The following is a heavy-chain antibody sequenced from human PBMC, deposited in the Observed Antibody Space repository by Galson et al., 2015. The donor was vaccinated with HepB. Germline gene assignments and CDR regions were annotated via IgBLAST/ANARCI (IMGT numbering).Heavy chain of an antibody. CDR1: GYTFTNYA. Sequence: VKVSCKASGYTFTNYAISWVRPAPGQGLEWMGWITTYNPNTIYAQKFRGRVSMTTDTSTSTAYMELRSLRSDDTAVYYCARRQKSYQDYGMDVWGQGTTVTVSS. CDR3: ARRQKSYQDYGMDV. CDR2: ITTYNPNT. V-gene: IGHV1-18*01. D-gene: IGHD3-16*01. J-gene: IGHJ6*02.